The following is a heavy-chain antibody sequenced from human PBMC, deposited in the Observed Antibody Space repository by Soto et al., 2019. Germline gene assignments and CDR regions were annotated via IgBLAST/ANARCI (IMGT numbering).Heavy chain of an antibody. V-gene: IGHV1-18*01. Sequence: QLVQSGAEVKRPGASVRVSCKASGFKFSDYGISWVRQAPGQGLEWMGWISPYNHNTNYGQTFQGRVTMTTDTSAGIVYMELWSLRSDDTALYYCARDAYSSSAPLDYWGQGTLVTVSS. J-gene: IGHJ4*02. CDR2: ISPYNHNT. D-gene: IGHD6-6*01. CDR1: GFKFSDYG. CDR3: ARDAYSSSAPLDY.